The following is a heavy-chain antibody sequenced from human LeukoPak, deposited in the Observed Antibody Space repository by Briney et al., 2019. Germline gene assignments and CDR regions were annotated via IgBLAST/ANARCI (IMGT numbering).Heavy chain of an antibody. CDR2: ISHDESNE. D-gene: IGHD2-15*01. CDR3: ARDHRPNYCSGGSCYNRFDY. J-gene: IGHJ4*02. Sequence: PGRSLRLSCAASGFTFRNYAMHWVRQTPGKGLEWVTVISHDESNEYYADSVKGRFTISRDNAKNSLYLQMNSLRAEDTAVYYCARDHRPNYCSGGSCYNRFDYWGQGTLVTVSS. CDR1: GFTFRNYA. V-gene: IGHV3-30-3*01.